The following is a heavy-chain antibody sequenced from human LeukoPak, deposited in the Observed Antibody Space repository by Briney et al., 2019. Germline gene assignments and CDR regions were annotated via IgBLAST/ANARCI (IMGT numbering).Heavy chain of an antibody. D-gene: IGHD4-17*01. CDR1: GFTFINYG. Sequence: PGGFLRLSCAASGFTFINYGMHWVRQAPGKGLEWVAVISYDATNKYYADSVKGRFTISRDNSKNTLYLQMNSLKTDDTAVYYCPNYGDYQYFDYWGQGTPVTVSS. CDR3: PNYGDYQYFDY. J-gene: IGHJ4*02. CDR2: ISYDATNK. V-gene: IGHV3-30*03.